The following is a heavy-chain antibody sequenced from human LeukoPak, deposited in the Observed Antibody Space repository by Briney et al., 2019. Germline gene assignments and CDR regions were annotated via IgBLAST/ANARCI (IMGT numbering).Heavy chain of an antibody. V-gene: IGHV1-18*01. J-gene: IGHJ4*02. Sequence: ASAKVSCKASGYTFTSYGISWVRQAPGQGLEWMGWISAYNGNTNYAQKLQGRVTMTTDTSTSTAYMELRSLRSDDTAVYYCARGLEYSSSSGENYWGQGTLVTVSS. D-gene: IGHD6-6*01. CDR3: ARGLEYSSSSGENY. CDR1: GYTFTSYG. CDR2: ISAYNGNT.